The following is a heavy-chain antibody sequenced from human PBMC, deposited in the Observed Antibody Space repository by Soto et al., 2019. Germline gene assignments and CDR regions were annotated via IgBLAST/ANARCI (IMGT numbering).Heavy chain of an antibody. D-gene: IGHD6-13*01. CDR2: INPSGGST. CDR1: GYTFTSYY. J-gene: IGHJ6*02. V-gene: IGHV1-46*01. CDR3: AREGEEAGTGYYYGMDV. Sequence: WASVKVSCKASGYTFTSYYMHWVRQAPGQGLEWMGIINPSGGSTSYAQKFQGRVTMTRDTSTSTVYMELSSLRSEDTAVYYCAREGEEAGTGYYYGMDVWGQGTTVTVSS.